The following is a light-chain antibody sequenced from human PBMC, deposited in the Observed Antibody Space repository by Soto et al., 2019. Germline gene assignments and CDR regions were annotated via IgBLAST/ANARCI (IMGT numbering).Light chain of an antibody. V-gene: IGKV1-39*01. CDR2: AAS. CDR1: QSISNH. J-gene: IGKJ1*01. CDR3: QQRYSSTPT. Sequence: DIQMTQSPSSLSASVEDRVIITCRASQSISNHLNWYQQKPGKDPKLLIFAASSLQSGVPSRFSGSRSGPDFNLTSSSLQTEDFATYECQQRYSSTPTFGQGTKVDIK.